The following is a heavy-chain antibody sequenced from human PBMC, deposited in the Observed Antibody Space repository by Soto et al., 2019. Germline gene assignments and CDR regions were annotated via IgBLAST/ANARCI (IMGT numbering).Heavy chain of an antibody. CDR1: GLTISSASYY. V-gene: IGHV4-31*03. CDR2: IYYNGST. J-gene: IGHJ4*02. D-gene: IGHD6-13*01. CDR3: ARYRTSGSWSKFDY. Sequence: QVLLQESGPGLMKPSQTLSLTCTVSGLTISSASYYWSWIRQHPGKGLEWVGNIYYNGSTYYSPSLKSRVTLWVDTSKNQFSLRLTSVTAADTAVYYCARYRTSGSWSKFDYWGQGTLVTVSS.